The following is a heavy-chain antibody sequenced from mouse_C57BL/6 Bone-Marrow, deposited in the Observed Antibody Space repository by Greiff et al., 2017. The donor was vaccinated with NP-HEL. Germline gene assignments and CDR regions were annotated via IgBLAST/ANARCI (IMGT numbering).Heavy chain of an antibody. J-gene: IGHJ1*03. D-gene: IGHD2-14*01. V-gene: IGHV1-15*01. CDR3: TRRYGAWYFDV. CDR1: GYTFTDYE. Sequence: QVHVKQSGAELVRPGASVTLSCKASGYTFTDYEMHWVKQTPVHGLEWIGAIDPETGGTAYNQKFKGKAILTADKSSSTAYKELRSLTSEDSAVYYCTRRYGAWYFDVWGTGTTVTVSS. CDR2: IDPETGGT.